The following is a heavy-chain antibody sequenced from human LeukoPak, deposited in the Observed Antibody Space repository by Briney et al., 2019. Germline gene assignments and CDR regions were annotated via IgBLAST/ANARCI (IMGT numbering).Heavy chain of an antibody. CDR2: IYHSGST. D-gene: IGHD6-19*01. J-gene: IGHJ4*02. Sequence: PSETLSLTCAVSGYSISSGYYWGWIRQPPGKGLEWIGTIYHSGSTYYNPSLKSRVTISVNTSKNQFSLKLNPVTAADTAVYYCARVGGVAGTSYYFDYWGQGTLVTVSS. V-gene: IGHV4-38-2*01. CDR3: ARVGGVAGTSYYFDY. CDR1: GYSISSGYY.